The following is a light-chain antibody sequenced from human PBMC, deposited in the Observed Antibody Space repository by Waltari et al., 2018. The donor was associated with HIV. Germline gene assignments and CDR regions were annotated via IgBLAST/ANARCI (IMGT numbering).Light chain of an antibody. Sequence: QPVLTQSSSASASLGSSVILTCTLDRGHSTYIITWHRQQPGKAPQDLMKLEGSGSYKRGSAVPDRFSGSSSGADRYLTISNLQSEDEADYYCETWDTHTEVFGGGTKLTVL. J-gene: IGLJ3*02. V-gene: IGLV4-60*03. CDR2: LEGSGSY. CDR1: RGHSTYI. CDR3: ETWDTHTEV.